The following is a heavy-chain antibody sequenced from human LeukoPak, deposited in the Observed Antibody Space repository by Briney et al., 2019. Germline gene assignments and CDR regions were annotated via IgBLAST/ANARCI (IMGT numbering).Heavy chain of an antibody. CDR2: ISGSGGSP. CDR1: GFTFSNYA. J-gene: IGHJ4*02. CDR3: CTSPSFGSSWYQFNY. Sequence: GGSLRLSWAASGFTFSNYAMSWVRQAPGKGLEWVSAISGSGGSPYYADSVKGRFTISRDNSKNTLYLQMNSLRAEDTAVYYCCTSPSFGSSWYQFNYWGQGALVIVSS. D-gene: IGHD6-13*01. V-gene: IGHV3-23*01.